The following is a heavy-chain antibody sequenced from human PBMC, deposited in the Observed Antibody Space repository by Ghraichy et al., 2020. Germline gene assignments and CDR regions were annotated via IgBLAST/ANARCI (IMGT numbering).Heavy chain of an antibody. Sequence: SETLSLTCTVSGGSISSGGYYWSWIRQHPGKGLEWIGYIYYSGNTFYNPSLKSRITISVDTSKNQFSLKLSSVTAADTAVYYCARGLEYYYDSSGCIFDYWGQGTLVTVSS. CDR3: ARGLEYYYDSSGCIFDY. V-gene: IGHV4-31*03. CDR2: IYYSGNT. J-gene: IGHJ4*02. CDR1: GGSISSGGYY. D-gene: IGHD3-22*01.